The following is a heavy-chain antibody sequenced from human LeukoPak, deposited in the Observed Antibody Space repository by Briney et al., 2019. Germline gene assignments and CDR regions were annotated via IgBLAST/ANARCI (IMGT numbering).Heavy chain of an antibody. Sequence: SQTLSLTCALSGDSVSSNSAVWNWIRQSPSRGLEWLGRTSYRSKWYNDYAVSVKSRITIKPDTSKNQFSLQLNSATPEDTAVYYCARLGLGGAFDIWGQGTMVTVSS. J-gene: IGHJ3*02. CDR2: TSYRSKWYN. V-gene: IGHV6-1*01. D-gene: IGHD2-15*01. CDR3: ARLGLGGAFDI. CDR1: GDSVSSNSAV.